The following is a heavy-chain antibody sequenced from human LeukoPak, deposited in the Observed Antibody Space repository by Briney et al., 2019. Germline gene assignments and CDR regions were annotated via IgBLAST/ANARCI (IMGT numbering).Heavy chain of an antibody. CDR2: ISGNSGNT. CDR3: ASFMSGSFRIREY. D-gene: IGHD3-10*01. Sequence: GGSVRVSCTASGYTFTSYGMSWVRQAPGKGLEWMGWISGNSGNTNYAETLKGRVTITRDTAKSTAYMEVSRLRAEDTGVYYCASFMSGSFRIREYWGQGTLVTVSS. J-gene: IGHJ4*02. CDR1: GYTFTSYG. V-gene: IGHV1-18*01.